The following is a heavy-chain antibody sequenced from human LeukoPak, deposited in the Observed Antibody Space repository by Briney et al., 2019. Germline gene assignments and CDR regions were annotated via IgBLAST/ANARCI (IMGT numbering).Heavy chain of an antibody. CDR3: ARGSWGEIAGRKSFEF. D-gene: IGHD6-6*01. CDR1: EYTFTSYD. Sequence: GASVKVSCKASEYTFTSYDINWVRQATGRGLEWMGWMNPNSGNTGYAQKFQGRVTMTRVTSISTAYMELNNLTSEDTAVYYCARGSWGEIAGRKSFEFWGQGSLVTVSS. V-gene: IGHV1-8*01. J-gene: IGHJ4*02. CDR2: MNPNSGNT.